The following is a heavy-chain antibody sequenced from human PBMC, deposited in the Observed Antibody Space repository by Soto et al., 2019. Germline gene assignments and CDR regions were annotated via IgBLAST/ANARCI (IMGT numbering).Heavy chain of an antibody. Sequence: QVQLQESGPGLVKPSQTLSLTCTVSGGSISSGGYYWSWIRQHPGKGLEWIGYIYYSGSTYYNPSLKSRVNXSXDXXKNQFSLKLSSVTAADTAVYYCARGGIAAAAPPDYWGQGTLVTVSS. CDR3: ARGGIAAAAPPDY. D-gene: IGHD6-13*01. CDR2: IYYSGST. CDR1: GGSISSGGYY. J-gene: IGHJ4*02. V-gene: IGHV4-31*03.